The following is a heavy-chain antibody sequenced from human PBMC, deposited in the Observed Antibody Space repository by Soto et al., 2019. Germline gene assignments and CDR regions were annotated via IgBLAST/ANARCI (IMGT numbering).Heavy chain of an antibody. D-gene: IGHD6-13*01. CDR1: GYTFTSYA. J-gene: IGHJ4*02. V-gene: IGHV1-3*01. Sequence: ASVKVSCKASGYTFTSYAMHWVRQAPGQRLEWMGWINAGNGNTKYSQKFQGRVTITRDTSTSTAYMELSSLRSEDTAVYYCATAAYSTSWYDFWGQGTLDTVSS. CDR3: ATAAYSTSWYDF. CDR2: INAGNGNT.